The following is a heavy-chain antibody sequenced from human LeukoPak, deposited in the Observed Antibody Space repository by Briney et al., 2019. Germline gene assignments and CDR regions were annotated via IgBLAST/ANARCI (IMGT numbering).Heavy chain of an antibody. Sequence: GGSLRLSCAASAFTFSSYWMSWVRQAPGRGLEWVANIKQDGSEKYYVDSVKGRFTISRDNAKNSLYLQMNSLRAEDTAVYYCATGEASHDYWGQGTLVTVSS. V-gene: IGHV3-7*01. CDR2: IKQDGSEK. J-gene: IGHJ4*02. CDR3: ATGEASHDY. CDR1: AFTFSSYW.